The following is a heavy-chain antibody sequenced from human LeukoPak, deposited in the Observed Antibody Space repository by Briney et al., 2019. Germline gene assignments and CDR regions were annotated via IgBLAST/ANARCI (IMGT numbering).Heavy chain of an antibody. J-gene: IGHJ4*02. CDR1: GFTFSSYS. D-gene: IGHD3-10*01. Sequence: GGSLRLSCAASGFTFSSYSMNWVRQAPGKGLEWVSYISSSSSTIYYADSVKGRFTISRDNAKNSLYLQMNSLRAEDTALYYCARVVYYYGSGSYLDYWGQGTLVTVSS. V-gene: IGHV3-48*01. CDR3: ARVVYYYGSGSYLDY. CDR2: ISSSSSTI.